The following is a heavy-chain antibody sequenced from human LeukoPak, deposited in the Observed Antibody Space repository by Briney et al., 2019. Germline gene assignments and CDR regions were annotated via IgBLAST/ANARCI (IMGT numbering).Heavy chain of an antibody. CDR3: ARGGWVNDDSGALFGMDV. Sequence: ASVKVSCKASRYTFSSYDINWVRQATGQGLEWMGRMNPNSGNTNYAQKFQGRVTMTRSTSTSTAYLELRSLRSDDTAVYYCARGGWVNDDSGALFGMDVWGQGTTVTVSS. D-gene: IGHD3-10*01. CDR2: MNPNSGNT. V-gene: IGHV1-8*02. J-gene: IGHJ6*02. CDR1: RYTFSSYD.